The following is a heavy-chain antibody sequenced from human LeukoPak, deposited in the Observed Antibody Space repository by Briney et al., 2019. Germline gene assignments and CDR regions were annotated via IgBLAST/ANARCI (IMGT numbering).Heavy chain of an antibody. V-gene: IGHV1-18*01. CDR3: ARATVLRFLEWLPPGWFDP. J-gene: IGHJ5*02. Sequence: ASVKVSYKASGYTFTRYGISWVRQAPGQGLEWMGWISAYNGDTNYAQKLQGRVTMTRDTSISTAYMELSRLRSDDTAVYYCARATVLRFLEWLPPGWFDPWGQGTLVTVSS. CDR2: ISAYNGDT. D-gene: IGHD3-3*01. CDR1: GYTFTRYG.